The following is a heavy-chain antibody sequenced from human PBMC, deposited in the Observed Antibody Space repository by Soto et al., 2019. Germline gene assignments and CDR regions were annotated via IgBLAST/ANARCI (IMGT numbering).Heavy chain of an antibody. D-gene: IGHD2-15*01. V-gene: IGHV1-69*06. CDR2: IIPIFGTA. CDR1: GGTFSSYS. J-gene: IGHJ6*02. Sequence: SVKVSCKASGGTFSSYSISWVLQAPGQGLEWMGGIIPIFGTANYAQKFQGRVTITADKSTSTAYMELSSLRSEDTAVYYCARDADIVVVVAATVNYYYGMDVWGQGTTVTVSS. CDR3: ARDADIVVVVAATVNYYYGMDV.